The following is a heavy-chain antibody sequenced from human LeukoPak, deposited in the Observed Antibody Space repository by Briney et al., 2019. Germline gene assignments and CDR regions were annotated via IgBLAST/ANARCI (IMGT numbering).Heavy chain of an antibody. CDR2: ISSSGNTI. CDR3: AEALTTTSHLLDY. D-gene: IGHD3-22*01. Sequence: GRSLSPSCAASGFTFSSYEMNCVRQAAREGLGWVSYISSSGNTIYYAHSVKGRFTISRDNSKDTLYLQMNSLRAEDTAVYYCAEALTTTSHLLDYWGQGTLVTVSS. J-gene: IGHJ4*02. CDR1: GFTFSSYE. V-gene: IGHV3-48*03.